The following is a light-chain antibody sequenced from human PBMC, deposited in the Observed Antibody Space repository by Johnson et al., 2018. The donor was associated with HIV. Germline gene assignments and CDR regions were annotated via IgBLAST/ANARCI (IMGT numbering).Light chain of an antibody. CDR3: ETWDSSLSPC. V-gene: IGLV1-51*02. CDR2: ENN. Sequence: QSVLTQPPSVSAAPGQKVTISCSGSRYNIGNNYVSWYQQFPGTYPKIIIYENNKRPSGIPDRFSGSKSGTSATLGHTGLKTGDEADYYFETWDSSLSPCFGTGTNVTVL. J-gene: IGLJ1*01. CDR1: RYNIGNNY.